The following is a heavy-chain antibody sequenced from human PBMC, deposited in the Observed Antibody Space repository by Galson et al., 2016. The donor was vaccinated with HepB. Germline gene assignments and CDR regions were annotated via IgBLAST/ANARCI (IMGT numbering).Heavy chain of an antibody. CDR2: INPNSAYT. CDR1: GYTFTSYY. J-gene: IGHJ4*01. CDR3: ARSGSGRPFFDF. Sequence: SVKVSCKASGYTFTSYYINWVRQAPGQGLEWMGVINPNSAYTNSAQRFQGRVTMTSDTSTSTVSMEMRGLLSEDTAVYYCARSGSGRPFFDFWGHGTLVTVSS. V-gene: IGHV1-46*01. D-gene: IGHD3-10*01.